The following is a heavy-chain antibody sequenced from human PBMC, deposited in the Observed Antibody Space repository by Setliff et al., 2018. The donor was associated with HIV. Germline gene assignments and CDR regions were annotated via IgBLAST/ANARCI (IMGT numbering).Heavy chain of an antibody. CDR1: GYTFTGYY. V-gene: IGHV1-2*02. J-gene: IGHJ4*02. CDR3: ARVQVGGYNVYFDY. CDR2: INPNSGGT. Sequence: GASVKVSCKASGYTFTGYYMHWVRQAPGQGLEWMGWINPNSGGTNYAQKFQGRVTMTRDASISTAYMELSRLRSDDTAVYFCARVQVGGYNVYFDYWGQGTLVTVSS. D-gene: IGHD5-12*01.